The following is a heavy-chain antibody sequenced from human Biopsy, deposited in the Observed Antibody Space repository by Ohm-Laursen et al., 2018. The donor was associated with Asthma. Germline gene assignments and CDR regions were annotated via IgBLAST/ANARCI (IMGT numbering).Heavy chain of an antibody. V-gene: IGHV1-69*13. CDR2: ISPIFGAI. Sequence: SVKVSCKASGGTLNNYAINWVRQAPGQGLEWMGGISPIFGAIKYGQKFQGRLTLTADVFTNTVHMELSSLRSDDTAVYYCARVDAIMISGDFYFYSGFDLWGQGTTVRVSS. D-gene: IGHD3-16*01. CDR1: GGTLNNYA. J-gene: IGHJ6*02. CDR3: ARVDAIMISGDFYFYSGFDL.